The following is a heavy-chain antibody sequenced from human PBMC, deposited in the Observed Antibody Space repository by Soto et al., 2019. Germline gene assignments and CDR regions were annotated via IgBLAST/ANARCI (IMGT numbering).Heavy chain of an antibody. CDR1: GGSMTNYY. CDR2: IFGIGYT. V-gene: IGHV4-4*07. Sequence: QVQLQESGPRLVKPSETLSLTCTVSGGSMTNYYWAWIRQPAGKGLEWIGRIFGIGYTNYNPSLKSRVILSVDTSKSQFSLKLTSVTAADTAVYYCVRAGDFSDNNGHPLFDYWGQGTLVSVSS. J-gene: IGHJ4*02. D-gene: IGHD3-3*01. CDR3: VRAGDFSDNNGHPLFDY.